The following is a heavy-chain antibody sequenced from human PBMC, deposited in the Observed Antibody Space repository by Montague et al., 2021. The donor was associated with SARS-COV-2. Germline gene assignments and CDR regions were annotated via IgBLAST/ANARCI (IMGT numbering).Heavy chain of an antibody. CDR3: AGDGGTITIFGVLSMLRYFDY. CDR1: GFTFSSYS. J-gene: IGHJ4*02. V-gene: IGHV3-48*02. D-gene: IGHD3-3*01. Sequence: SLRLSCAASGFTFSSYSMNWVRQAPGKGLEWVSFISTSSSTIYYADSVKGRFTISRDNAKNSLYLQTNSLRDEDTAVYYCAGDGGTITIFGVLSMLRYFDYWGQGTLVTVSS. CDR2: ISTSSSTI.